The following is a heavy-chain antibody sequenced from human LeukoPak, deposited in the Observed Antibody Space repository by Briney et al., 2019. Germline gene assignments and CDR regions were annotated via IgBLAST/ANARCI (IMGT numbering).Heavy chain of an antibody. Sequence: ASVEVSCKASGYTFTGYYMHWVRQAPGQGLEWMGWINPNSGGTNFAQKFQDRVTMTRDASIRTAYMELSRLRSDDTAVYYCARVSVLMVVTDYFDYWGQGTLVTVSS. J-gene: IGHJ4*02. CDR2: INPNSGGT. D-gene: IGHD2-21*02. CDR1: GYTFTGYY. CDR3: ARVSVLMVVTDYFDY. V-gene: IGHV1-2*02.